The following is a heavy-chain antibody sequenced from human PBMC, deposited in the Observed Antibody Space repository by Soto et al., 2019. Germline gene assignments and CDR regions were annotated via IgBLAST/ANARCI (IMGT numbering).Heavy chain of an antibody. CDR3: ARAPSEYIWGSYLRYYEY. CDR1: GFPFSNYA. Sequence: EVQILESGGGLVQPGGSLRLSCAASGFPFSNYAMAWVRQAPGKGLEWVSAISGTTGHAFYADSVKDRFTISRDNSKNTLYLQMDSLRAEDPAVYDCARAPSEYIWGSYLRYYEYWGQGTLVTVSS. D-gene: IGHD3-16*01. CDR2: ISGTTGHA. V-gene: IGHV3-23*01. J-gene: IGHJ4*02.